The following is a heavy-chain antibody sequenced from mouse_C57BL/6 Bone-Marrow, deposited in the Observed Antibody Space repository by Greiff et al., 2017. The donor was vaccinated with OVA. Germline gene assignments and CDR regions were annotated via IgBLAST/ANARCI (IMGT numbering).Heavy chain of an antibody. D-gene: IGHD1-1*01. CDR3: ARRGEDYWTWFAY. J-gene: IGHJ3*01. V-gene: IGHV1-64*01. CDR1: GYTFTSYW. Sequence: QVQLQQPGAELVKPGASVKLSCKASGYTFTSYWMHWVKQRPGQGLEWIGMIHPNSGSTNYNEKFKSKATLTVDKSSSTAYMQLSSLTSEDSAVDYCARRGEDYWTWFAYWGQGTLVTVSA. CDR2: IHPNSGST.